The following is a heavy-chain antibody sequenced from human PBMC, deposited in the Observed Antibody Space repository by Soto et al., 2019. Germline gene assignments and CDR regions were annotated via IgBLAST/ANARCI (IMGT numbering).Heavy chain of an antibody. Sequence: GGSLRLSCAASGFTFSSYAMHWVRQAPGKGLEWVAVISYDGSNKYYADSVKGRFTISRDNSKNTLYLQMNSLRAEDTAVYYCARNWRYCSGGSCYNYYYGMDVWGQGTTVTVSS. D-gene: IGHD2-15*01. CDR1: GFTFSSYA. V-gene: IGHV3-30-3*01. J-gene: IGHJ6*02. CDR3: ARNWRYCSGGSCYNYYYGMDV. CDR2: ISYDGSNK.